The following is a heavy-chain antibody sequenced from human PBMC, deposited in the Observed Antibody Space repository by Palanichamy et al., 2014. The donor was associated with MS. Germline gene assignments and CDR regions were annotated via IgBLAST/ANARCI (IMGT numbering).Heavy chain of an antibody. CDR3: ARGPRGYYYDRSGDLDY. CDR1: GFTFSSYE. J-gene: IGHJ4*02. V-gene: IGHV3-48*03. Sequence: EVQLVESGGGLVQPGGSLRLSCAASGFTFSSYEMNWVRQAPGKGLEWVSYISSSGSTIYYADSVKGRFTISRDNAKNSLYLQMNSLRAEDTAVYYCARGPRGYYYDRSGDLDYWGQGTLVTVSS. CDR2: ISSSGSTI. D-gene: IGHD3-22*01.